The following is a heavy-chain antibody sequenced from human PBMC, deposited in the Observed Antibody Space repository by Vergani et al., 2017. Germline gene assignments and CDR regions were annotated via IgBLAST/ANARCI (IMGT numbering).Heavy chain of an antibody. CDR3: ARVGLSVVNWFDP. V-gene: IGHV4-61*02. D-gene: IGHD1-26*01. Sequence: QVQLQESGPGLVKPSQTLSLTCTVSGGSISSGSYYWSWIRQPAGKGLEWIGRIYTSGSTNYNPSLKSRVTISVDTSKNQFSLKLSSVTAADTAVYYCARVGLSVVNWFDPWGQGTLVTVSS. CDR2: IYTSGST. J-gene: IGHJ5*02. CDR1: GGSISSGSYY.